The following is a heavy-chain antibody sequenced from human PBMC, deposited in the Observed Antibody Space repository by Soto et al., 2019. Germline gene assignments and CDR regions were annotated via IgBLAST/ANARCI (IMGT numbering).Heavy chain of an antibody. V-gene: IGHV3-7*02. CDR3: ARPGCTNGVCLYGMDV. J-gene: IGHJ6*02. Sequence: GGSLRLSCAASGFTFSSYWMSWVRQAPGKGLEWVANIKQDGSNKYYADSVKGRFTISRDNSKNTLYLQMNSLRAEDTAVYYCARPGCTNGVCLYGMDVWGQGTTVTVSS. D-gene: IGHD2-8*01. CDR2: IKQDGSNK. CDR1: GFTFSSYW.